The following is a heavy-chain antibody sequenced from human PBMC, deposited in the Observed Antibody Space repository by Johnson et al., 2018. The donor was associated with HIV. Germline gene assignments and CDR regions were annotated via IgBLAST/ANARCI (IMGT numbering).Heavy chain of an antibody. V-gene: IGHV3-20*04. D-gene: IGHD3-22*01. Sequence: EVQLVESGGGVVRPGGSLRLSCAASGFSFDDYGMSWVRQVPGKGLEWVSGINWNGENIGYADSVKGRCTVSRDNAKDSLVLQMNSLRVEDTALYYCARAMYDYERSGNYYGAFDIWGQGTMVSVFS. CDR2: INWNGENI. CDR3: ARAMYDYERSGNYYGAFDI. CDR1: GFSFDDYG. J-gene: IGHJ3*02.